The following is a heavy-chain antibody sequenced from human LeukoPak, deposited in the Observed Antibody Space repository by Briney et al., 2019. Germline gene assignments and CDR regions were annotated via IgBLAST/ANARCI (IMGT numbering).Heavy chain of an antibody. Sequence: GGSLRLSCAASGFTFSNAWMSWVRRAPGKGLEWVGRIKSKTDGGTTDYAAPVKGRFTISRDDSKNTLYLQMNSLKTEDTAVYYCTTDPPVTMVRGVTWGQGTLVTVSS. D-gene: IGHD3-10*01. J-gene: IGHJ5*02. CDR2: IKSKTDGGTT. CDR3: TTDPPVTMVRGVT. CDR1: GFTFSNAW. V-gene: IGHV3-15*01.